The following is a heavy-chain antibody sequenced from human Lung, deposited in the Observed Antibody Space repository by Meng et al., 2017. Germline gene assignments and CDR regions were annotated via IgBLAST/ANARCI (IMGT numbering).Heavy chain of an antibody. J-gene: IGHJ4*02. CDR3: ARGPTTMAHDFDY. D-gene: IGHD4-11*01. V-gene: IGHV4-34*01. CDR1: GGSFSDYY. Sequence: VQLQQFGPGMLKPSVTLSLTCVVSGGSFSDYYWSWIRQPPGKGLEWIGEINHSGSTNYNPSLESRATISVDTSQNNLSLKLSSVTAADSAVYYCARGPTTMAHDFDYRGQGTLVTVSS. CDR2: INHSGST.